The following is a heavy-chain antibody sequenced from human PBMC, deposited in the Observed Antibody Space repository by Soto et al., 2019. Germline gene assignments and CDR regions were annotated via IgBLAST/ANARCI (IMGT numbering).Heavy chain of an antibody. V-gene: IGHV3-11*01. D-gene: IGHD6-19*01. CDR3: ARGGSTGCFYFDF. CDR1: GLAFGAYY. J-gene: IGHJ4*01. Sequence: VGSLTLWCTASGLAFGAYYIFLRSRVLGKGLEWVASTPGSGGSSYYADSVKVRFTISRDNSKNTLYLDLNSLKAEDTAMYYGARGGSTGCFYFDFWGHGTQVTVSS. CDR2: TPGSGGSS.